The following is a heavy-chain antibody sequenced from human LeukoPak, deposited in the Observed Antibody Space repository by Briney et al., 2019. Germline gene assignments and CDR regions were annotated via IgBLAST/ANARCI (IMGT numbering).Heavy chain of an antibody. CDR1: GFTFSSYA. D-gene: IGHD4-17*01. J-gene: IGHJ4*02. CDR2: ISYSGGST. V-gene: IGHV3-23*01. CDR3: AKEYGDYLSNFDY. Sequence: GGSLRLSCAASGFTFSSYAMSWVRQAPGKGLEWVSAISYSGGSTYYADSVKGRFTISRDNSKNTLYLQMNSLRAEDTAVCYCAKEYGDYLSNFDYWGQGTLVTVSS.